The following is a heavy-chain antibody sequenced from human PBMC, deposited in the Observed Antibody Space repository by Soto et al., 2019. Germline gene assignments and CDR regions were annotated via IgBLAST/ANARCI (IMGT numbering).Heavy chain of an antibody. CDR2: IIPIFGTA. Sequence: SVKVSCKASGGTFSSYAISWVRQAPGQGLEWMGGIIPIFGTANYAQKFQGRVTITADESTSTAYMELSSLRSEDTAVYYCARDLKWELLYYGMDVWGQGTTVTVSS. V-gene: IGHV1-69*13. D-gene: IGHD1-26*01. CDR1: GGTFSSYA. J-gene: IGHJ6*02. CDR3: ARDLKWELLYYGMDV.